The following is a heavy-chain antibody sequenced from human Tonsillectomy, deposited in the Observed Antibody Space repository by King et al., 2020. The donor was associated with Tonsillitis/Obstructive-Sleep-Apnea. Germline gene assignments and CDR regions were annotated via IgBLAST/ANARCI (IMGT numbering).Heavy chain of an antibody. CDR1: GFTFSSYG. CDR2: ISYDGSDK. Sequence: VQLVESGGGVVQPGRSLRLSCAASGFTFSSYGMHWVRQAPGKGLEWVALISYDGSDKYYTDSIKGRFTISRDNSKNTLYVQMNRLRVEEPAVYYCAQVGVVVTASDNYYHYYMDVSGKPTTATLSS. J-gene: IGHJ6*03. V-gene: IGHV3-30*18. CDR3: AQVGVVVTASDNYYHYYMDV. D-gene: IGHD2-2*01.